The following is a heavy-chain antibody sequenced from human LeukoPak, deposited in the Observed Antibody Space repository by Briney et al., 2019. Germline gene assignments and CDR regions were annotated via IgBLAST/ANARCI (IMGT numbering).Heavy chain of an antibody. J-gene: IGHJ4*02. D-gene: IGHD3-22*01. Sequence: GGSLRLSCAASGFTFRTYWMSWVRQAPGKGLEWVANIRHDGSETYYVDSLRGRFTISRDNAKNLVYLQMSSLRAEDTAIYYCARDETYDYESNGYLDFWGQGTVVTVSS. V-gene: IGHV3-7*01. CDR3: ARDETYDYESNGYLDF. CDR2: IRHDGSET. CDR1: GFTFRTYW.